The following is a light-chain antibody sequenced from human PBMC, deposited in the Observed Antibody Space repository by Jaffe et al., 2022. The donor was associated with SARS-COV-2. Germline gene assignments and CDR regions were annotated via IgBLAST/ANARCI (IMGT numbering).Light chain of an antibody. Sequence: QSVLTQPPSVSGAPGQRVTISCTGSSSNIGANYDVHWYQHLPGAAPKLLIYTNRNRPSGVPDRFSGSKSGSSASLAISGLQADDEADYYCQSYDNTLSGVVFGGGTKLTVL. J-gene: IGLJ2*01. CDR1: SSNIGANYD. CDR2: TNR. CDR3: QSYDNTLSGVV. V-gene: IGLV1-40*01.